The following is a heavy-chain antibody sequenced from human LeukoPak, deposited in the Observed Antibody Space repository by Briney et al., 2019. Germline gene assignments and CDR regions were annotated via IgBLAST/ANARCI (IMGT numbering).Heavy chain of an antibody. Sequence: ASVKVSCKASGYTFTGYYMHWVRQAPGQGLEWMGWIIPYSGGTNNAQKSQGRVTMTRDTSISTAYMELSRLRSDDTAVYYCARGPPYCSGGSCHFTDYWGQGTLVTVSS. CDR1: GYTFTGYY. CDR2: IIPYSGGT. J-gene: IGHJ4*02. D-gene: IGHD2-15*01. V-gene: IGHV1-2*02. CDR3: ARGPPYCSGGSCHFTDY.